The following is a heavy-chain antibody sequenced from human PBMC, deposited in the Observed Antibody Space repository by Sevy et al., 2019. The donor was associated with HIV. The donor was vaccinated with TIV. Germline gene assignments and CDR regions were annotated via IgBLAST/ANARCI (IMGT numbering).Heavy chain of an antibody. CDR3: VSNTVTPLRFDY. D-gene: IGHD4-4*01. CDR2: ISFDGSSQ. Sequence: GGSLRLSCAASGLTFSRYGMHWVRQAPGKGLDWVAVISFDGSSQYYADSVKGRFTISRDNSRKTVSLQMNSLRLEDTAVYYGVSNTVTPLRFDYWGQGTVVTVSS. J-gene: IGHJ4*02. V-gene: IGHV3-30*03. CDR1: GLTFSRYG.